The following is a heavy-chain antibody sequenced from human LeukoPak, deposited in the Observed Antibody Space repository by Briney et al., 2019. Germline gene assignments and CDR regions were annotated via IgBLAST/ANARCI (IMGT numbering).Heavy chain of an antibody. CDR3: ARLLGPHGDNWFDP. CDR1: VGSISRYY. J-gene: IGHJ5*02. D-gene: IGHD3-16*01. V-gene: IGHV4-4*09. CDR2: TYISGST. Sequence: SETLSLTCTVSVGSISRYYWSWIRPPPGKGLEWIGYTYISGSTNYNPYLKCRVTISVDTSKNQFSLKLSYVTAADTAMYYCARLLGPHGDNWFDPWGQGTLVTVSS.